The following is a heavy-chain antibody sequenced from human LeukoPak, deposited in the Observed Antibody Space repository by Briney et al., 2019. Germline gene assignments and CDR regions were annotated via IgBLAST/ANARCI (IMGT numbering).Heavy chain of an antibody. CDR1: GFTFSNYA. D-gene: IGHD3-22*01. J-gene: IGHJ4*02. CDR3: TTDPVHYDSSETDY. V-gene: IGHV3-15*01. CDR2: IKSKMDGGTT. Sequence: GGSLRLSCAASGFTFSNYAMSWVRQAPGKGLEWVGRIKSKMDGGTTDNAAPAKGRFTISRDDSKNTLYLQMNSLKIEDTAVYYCTTDPVHYDSSETDYWGQGTLVTVSS.